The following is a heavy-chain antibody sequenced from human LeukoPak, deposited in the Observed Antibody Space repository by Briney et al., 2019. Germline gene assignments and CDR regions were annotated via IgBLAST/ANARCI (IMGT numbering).Heavy chain of an antibody. V-gene: IGHV1-69*05. D-gene: IGHD3-10*01. J-gene: IGHJ4*02. CDR1: GGIFGSYA. CDR2: IIPIFGTA. Sequence: ASVKVSCKASGGIFGSYAISWVRQAPGQGLEWMGGIIPIFGTANYAQKFQGRVTITTDESTSTAYMELSSLRSEDTAVYYCARYMSYNLAPQDWGQGTLVTVSS. CDR3: ARYMSYNLAPQD.